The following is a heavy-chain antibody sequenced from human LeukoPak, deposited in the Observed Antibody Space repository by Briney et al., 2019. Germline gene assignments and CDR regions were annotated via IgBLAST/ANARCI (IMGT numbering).Heavy chain of an antibody. CDR2: IYYSGST. D-gene: IGHD5-18*01. Sequence: SETLSLTCTVSGGSISSSSYYWGWIRQPPGKGLEWIGSIYYSGSTYYNPSLKSRVTISVDTSKNQFSLKLSSVTAADTAVYYCARTRGYSFGWGQGTLVTVSS. J-gene: IGHJ4*02. CDR1: GGSISSSSYY. V-gene: IGHV4-39*01. CDR3: ARTRGYSFG.